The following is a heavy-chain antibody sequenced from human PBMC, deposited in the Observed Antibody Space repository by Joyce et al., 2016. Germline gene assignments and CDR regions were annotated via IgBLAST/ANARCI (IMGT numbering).Heavy chain of an antibody. J-gene: IGHJ6*02. CDR3: VRGIGGFYYGVDV. D-gene: IGHD4-23*01. V-gene: IGHV4-30-4*08. Sequence: QVQLQESGPGLVKPSQTLSLSCTVSGASITTGDFFWGWIRQTPRKGLEWIGFISQSGTTHYSPSLKGRLIMSLDASKNQFSLNLNSVTAADTAMFYCVRGIGGFYYGVDVWGQGTAVIVSS. CDR1: GASITTGDFF. CDR2: ISQSGTT.